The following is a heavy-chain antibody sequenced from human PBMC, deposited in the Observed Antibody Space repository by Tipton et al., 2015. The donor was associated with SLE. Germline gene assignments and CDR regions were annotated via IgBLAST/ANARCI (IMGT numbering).Heavy chain of an antibody. V-gene: IGHV4-59*01. CDR3: ASGRAVAGGDYFDY. D-gene: IGHD6-19*01. Sequence: LRLSCTVSGGSIFSYYWSWIRQPPGKGLEWIGYIYFSGSANYNPSLRSRVTMSIDTSNNQFSLKLSSVTAADTAVYYCASGRAVAGGDYFDYWGQGTLVTVSS. CDR2: IYFSGSA. J-gene: IGHJ4*02. CDR1: GGSIFSYY.